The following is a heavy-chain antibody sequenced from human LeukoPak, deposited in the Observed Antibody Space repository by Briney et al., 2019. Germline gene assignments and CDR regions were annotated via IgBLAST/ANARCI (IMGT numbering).Heavy chain of an antibody. CDR1: GFTPSNYW. D-gene: IGHD7-27*01. CDR2: INQDGSEK. Sequence: GGSLRLSCAASGFTPSNYWMTWVRQAPGKGLQWVANINQDGSEKYYVDSVKGRFTISRDNAKNSLYLQMNSLRVEDRAVYYCARVGKSEDHFDYWGQGTLVTVSS. CDR3: ARVGKSEDHFDY. V-gene: IGHV3-7*03. J-gene: IGHJ4*02.